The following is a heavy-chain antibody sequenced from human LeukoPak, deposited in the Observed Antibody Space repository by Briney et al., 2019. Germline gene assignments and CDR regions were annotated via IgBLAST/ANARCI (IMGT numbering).Heavy chain of an antibody. D-gene: IGHD3-22*01. J-gene: IGHJ4*02. Sequence: GGSLRLSCAASGFSFSSYGMRWVRQAPGKGLEWVTLISYDGSNKYYADSVKGRFTISRDNSKNTLYLQMNSLRADDTAVYYCAKGYYYDSGGHFDYWGQGTLVTVSS. CDR1: GFSFSSYG. CDR3: AKGYYYDSGGHFDY. V-gene: IGHV3-30*18. CDR2: ISYDGSNK.